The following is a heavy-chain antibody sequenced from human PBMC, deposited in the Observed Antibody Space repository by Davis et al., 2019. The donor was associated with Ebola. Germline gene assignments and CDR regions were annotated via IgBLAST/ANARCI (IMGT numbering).Heavy chain of an antibody. CDR2: IYYSGST. CDR1: GGSISSGGYY. J-gene: IGHJ3*02. D-gene: IGHD2-2*01. CDR3: ARGHRLAVVVPAADAFDI. V-gene: IGHV4-31*03. Sequence: PSETLSLTCTVSGGSISSGGYYWSWIRQHPGKGLEWIGYIYYSGSTYYNPSLKSRVTISVDTSKNQFSLKLSSVTAADTAVYYCARGHRLAVVVPAADAFDIWGQGTMVTVSS.